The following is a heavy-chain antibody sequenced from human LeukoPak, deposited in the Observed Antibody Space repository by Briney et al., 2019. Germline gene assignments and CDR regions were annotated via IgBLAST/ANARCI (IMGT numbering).Heavy chain of an antibody. CDR2: INPSGGST. CDR1: GYTFTSYY. V-gene: IGHV1-46*01. D-gene: IGHD5-18*01. CDR3: AREEWGLDTAMVNNYYGMDV. Sequence: GASVKVSCKASGYTFTSYYMHWVRQAPGQGLEWMGIINPSGGSTSYAQKFQGRVTMTRGTSTSTVYMELSSLRSEDTAVYYCAREEWGLDTAMVNNYYGMDVWGQGTTVTVSS. J-gene: IGHJ6*02.